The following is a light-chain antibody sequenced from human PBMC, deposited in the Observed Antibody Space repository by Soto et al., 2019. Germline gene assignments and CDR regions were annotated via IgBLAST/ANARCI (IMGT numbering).Light chain of an antibody. J-gene: IGKJ1*01. CDR1: QGIRNY. Sequence: EVVLTQSPATLSLSPGERATLSCRASQGIRNYLAWYQQKVGQAPRLLIYDASNRAPGIPARFSGSVSGTDFTLTISSLEPEDFAVYFCQHRSNWPAFGQGTKVEIK. V-gene: IGKV3-11*01. CDR2: DAS. CDR3: QHRSNWPA.